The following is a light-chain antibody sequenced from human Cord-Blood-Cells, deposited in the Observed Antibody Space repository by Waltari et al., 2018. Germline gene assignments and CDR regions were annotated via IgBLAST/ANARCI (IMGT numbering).Light chain of an antibody. J-gene: IGLJ3*02. Sequence: QSALTQPRSLSGSPGQSVTISCTGTSRDVGGYTYVSWYQQHPGKAPKLMIYDVSKRPSGVPDRFSGSKSGNTASLTISGLQAEDEADYYCCSYAGSYTWVFGGGTKLTVL. V-gene: IGLV2-11*01. CDR3: CSYAGSYTWV. CDR2: DVS. CDR1: SRDVGGYTY.